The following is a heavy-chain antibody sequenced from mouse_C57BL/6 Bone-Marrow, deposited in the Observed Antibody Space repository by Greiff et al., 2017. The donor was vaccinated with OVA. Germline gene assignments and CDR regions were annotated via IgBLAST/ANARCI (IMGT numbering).Heavy chain of an antibody. CDR1: GFTFSDFY. CDR2: SRNKANDYTT. Sequence: DVQLVESGGGLVQSGRSLRLSCATSGFTFSDFYMEWVRQAPGKGLEWIAASRNKANDYTTEYSASVKGRFIVSRDTSQSILYLQMNALRAEDTAIYYCARDYYGSSHWYFDVWGTGTTVTVSS. J-gene: IGHJ1*03. CDR3: ARDYYGSSHWYFDV. D-gene: IGHD1-1*01. V-gene: IGHV7-1*01.